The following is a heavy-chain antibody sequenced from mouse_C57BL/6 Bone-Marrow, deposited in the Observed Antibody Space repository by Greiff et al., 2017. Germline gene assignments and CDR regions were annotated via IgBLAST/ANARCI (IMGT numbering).Heavy chain of an antibody. D-gene: IGHD3-1*01. Sequence: QVQLRQPGAELVKPGASVKMSCKASGYTFTSYWITWVKQRPGQGLEWIGDIYPTSGRTNYNEKFKSKAILTVDTSSSTAYMQLSSLTSEDSAVFYCARSGPRGRSFDYWGQGTTLTVSS. V-gene: IGHV1-55*01. CDR1: GYTFTSYW. CDR2: IYPTSGRT. CDR3: ARSGPRGRSFDY. J-gene: IGHJ2*01.